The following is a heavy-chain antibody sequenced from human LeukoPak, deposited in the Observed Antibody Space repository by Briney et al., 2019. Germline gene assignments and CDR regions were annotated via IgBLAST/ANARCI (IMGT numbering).Heavy chain of an antibody. CDR3: AKDIRSSGWYHDAFDI. CDR2: ISWNSGSI. CDR1: GFTFDDYA. J-gene: IGHJ3*02. Sequence: GGSLRLSCAASGFTFDDYAMHWVRQAPGKGLEWVSGISWNSGSIGYADSVKGRFTISRDNAKNSLYLQMNSLRAEDTALYYCAKDIRSSGWYHDAFDIWGQGTMVTVSS. V-gene: IGHV3-9*01. D-gene: IGHD6-19*01.